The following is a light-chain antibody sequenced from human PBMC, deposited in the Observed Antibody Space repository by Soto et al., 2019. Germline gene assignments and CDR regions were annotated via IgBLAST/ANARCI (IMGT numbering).Light chain of an antibody. J-gene: IGLJ2*01. CDR2: DVI. Sequence: QSALTQPASMSGSPGQSITFSCTGTSRDVGGYNSVAWYQQRPGQAPKLIIFDVISRPSGISDRFSGSKSGDTASLTISGLQPDDEADYYCSSYTDTATPVVFGGGTQLTVL. CDR3: SSYTDTATPVV. CDR1: SRDVGGYNS. V-gene: IGLV2-14*03.